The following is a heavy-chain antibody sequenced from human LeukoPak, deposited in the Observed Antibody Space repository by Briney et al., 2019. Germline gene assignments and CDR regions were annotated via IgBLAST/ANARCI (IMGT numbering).Heavy chain of an antibody. CDR3: ARAKRGGTYYYDAILDY. V-gene: IGHV3-66*01. J-gene: IGHJ4*02. CDR1: GFTFSSNY. Sequence: PGGSLRLSCAASGFTFSSNYMSWVRQAPGKGLEWVSVIYSGGSTYYADSVKGRFTISRDNSKNTLYLQMNSLRAEDTAVYYCARAKRGGTYYYDAILDYWGQGTLVTVSS. D-gene: IGHD3-22*01. CDR2: IYSGGST.